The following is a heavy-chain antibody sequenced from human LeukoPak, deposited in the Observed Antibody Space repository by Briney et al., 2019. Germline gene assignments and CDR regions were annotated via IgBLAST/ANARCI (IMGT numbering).Heavy chain of an antibody. CDR2: INPNSGGT. D-gene: IGHD2-2*01. V-gene: IGHV1-2*02. CDR3: ARYCSSTSCYVLLDRDPQPLDI. J-gene: IGHJ3*02. Sequence: ASVKVSCKASGYTFTGYHMHWVRQAPGQGLEWMGWINPNSGGTNYAQKFQGRVTMTRDASISTAYMELSRLRSDDTAVYYCARYCSSTSCYVLLDRDPQPLDIWGQGTMVTVSS. CDR1: GYTFTGYH.